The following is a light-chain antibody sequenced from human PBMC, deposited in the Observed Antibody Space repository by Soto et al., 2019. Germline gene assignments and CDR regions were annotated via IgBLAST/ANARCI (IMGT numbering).Light chain of an antibody. CDR3: QHDNMGPRT. V-gene: IGKV3-15*01. CDR1: RRVDDSH. J-gene: IGKJ1*01. Sequence: EIVLTQWIATLCLCPGEGDSVSCRASRRVDDSHLAWYQLRPGQAPRLLIYGASTRATGIPARFSGSGSGTEFTLTISSRQSEDFAFYYCQHDNMGPRTVGQGTKVDIK. CDR2: GAS.